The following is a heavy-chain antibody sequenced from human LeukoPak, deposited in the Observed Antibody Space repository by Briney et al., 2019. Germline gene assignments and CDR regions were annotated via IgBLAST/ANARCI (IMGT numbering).Heavy chain of an antibody. CDR3: AKDRGSGFVVVIANHFDY. CDR1: GFTFSSYG. D-gene: IGHD2-21*01. J-gene: IGHJ4*02. CDR2: ISYDGSNK. V-gene: IGHV3-30*18. Sequence: GRSLRLSCAASGFTFSSYGMHWVRQAPGKGLEWVAIISYDGSNKYYADSVKGRFTISRDNSKNTLYLQMNSLRPEDTAVYYCAKDRGSGFVVVIANHFDYWGQGTLVTVSS.